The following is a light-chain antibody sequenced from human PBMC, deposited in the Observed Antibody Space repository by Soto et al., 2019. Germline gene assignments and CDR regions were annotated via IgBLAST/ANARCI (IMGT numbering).Light chain of an antibody. CDR1: QSISSY. CDR2: AAS. V-gene: IGKV1-39*01. CDR3: QQRNSTPRT. J-gene: IGKJ1*01. Sequence: IQVTPGAFSLSASLGTLSSITGGPSQSISSYFNWYQQQPGTAPKLLIYAASSLQSGVPSRFNGSGSGTDFTLTISTLQTADFATYDCQQRNSTPRTIGEGTKVDIK.